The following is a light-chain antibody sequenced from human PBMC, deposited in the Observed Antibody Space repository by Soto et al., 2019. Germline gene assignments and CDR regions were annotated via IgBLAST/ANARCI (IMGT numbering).Light chain of an antibody. Sequence: DIVMTQSPDSLAVSLGERATINCKSSQSVLHSSTNKNYLAWYQQKPGQSPNLLIYWASAREYGVPDRFSGSGSGTDFTLTISSLQAEDVAVYYRQQYYSIPWTFGQGTKVEIK. J-gene: IGKJ1*01. CDR3: QQYYSIPWT. CDR2: WAS. V-gene: IGKV4-1*01. CDR1: QSVLHSSTNKNY.